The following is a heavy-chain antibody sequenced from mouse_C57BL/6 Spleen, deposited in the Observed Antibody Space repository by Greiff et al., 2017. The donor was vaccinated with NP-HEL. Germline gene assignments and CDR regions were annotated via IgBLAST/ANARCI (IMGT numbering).Heavy chain of an antibody. CDR3: ARGYYYGSSYPLYYAMDY. CDR1: GFTFSDYG. V-gene: IGHV5-17*01. Sequence: EVKLMESGGGLVKPGGSLKLSCAASGFTFSDYGMHWVRQAPEKGLEWVAYISSGSSTIYYADTVKGRFTISRDNATNTLFLQMTSLRSEDTAMYYCARGYYYGSSYPLYYAMDYWGQGTSVTVSS. CDR2: ISSGSSTI. D-gene: IGHD1-1*01. J-gene: IGHJ4*01.